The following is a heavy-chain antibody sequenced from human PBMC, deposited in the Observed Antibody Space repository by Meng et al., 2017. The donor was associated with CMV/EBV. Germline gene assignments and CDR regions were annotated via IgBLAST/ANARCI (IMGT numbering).Heavy chain of an antibody. Sequence: SETLSLTCTVSGGSVSSGSYYWSWIRQPPGKGLEWIGYIYYSGSTNYNPSLKSRVTISVDTSKNQFSLKLSSVTAAGTAVYYCARDRGYSSSWRRGYYGMDVWGQGTTVTVSS. CDR1: GGSVSSGSYY. CDR3: ARDRGYSSSWRRGYYGMDV. CDR2: IYYSGST. D-gene: IGHD6-13*01. V-gene: IGHV4-61*01. J-gene: IGHJ6*02.